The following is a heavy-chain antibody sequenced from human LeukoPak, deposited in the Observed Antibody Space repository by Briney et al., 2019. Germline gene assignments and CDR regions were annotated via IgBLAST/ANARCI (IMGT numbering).Heavy chain of an antibody. Sequence: SQTLSLTCAISGDSVSSNSAAWNWIRQSPSRGLEWLVRTYYRSKLYNDYAVSVKSRITINPDTSKNQFSLQLNSVTPEDTAVYYCARDVSRSEDSSGWYDWFDPWGQGTLVTVSS. CDR3: ARDVSRSEDSSGWYDWFDP. J-gene: IGHJ5*02. V-gene: IGHV6-1*01. D-gene: IGHD6-19*01. CDR1: GDSVSSNSAA. CDR2: TYYRSKLYN.